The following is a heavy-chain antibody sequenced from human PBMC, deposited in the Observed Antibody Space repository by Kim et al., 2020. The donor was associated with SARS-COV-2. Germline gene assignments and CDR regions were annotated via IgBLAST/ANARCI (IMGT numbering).Heavy chain of an antibody. V-gene: IGHV3-74*01. Sequence: EDSVKGRVTSSRDNAKNTMYLQMNSLRAEDTAVYYCARVKAAGTDEYFQHWGQGTLVTVSS. D-gene: IGHD6-13*01. CDR3: ARVKAAGTDEYFQH. J-gene: IGHJ1*01.